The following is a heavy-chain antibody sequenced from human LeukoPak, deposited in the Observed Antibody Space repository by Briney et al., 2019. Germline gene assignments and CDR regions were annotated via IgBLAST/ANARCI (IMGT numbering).Heavy chain of an antibody. D-gene: IGHD2-21*02. V-gene: IGHV4-59*01. CDR2: IYYSGST. Sequence: KPSETLSLTCTVSGGSISSYHWSWIRQPPGKGLEWIGNIYYSGSTNYNPSLKSRVTISVDTSRNQFSLKLSSVTAADTAVYYCARAGTAKYYYYGMDVWGQGTTVTVSS. CDR3: ARAGTAKYYYYGMDV. CDR1: GGSISSYH. J-gene: IGHJ6*02.